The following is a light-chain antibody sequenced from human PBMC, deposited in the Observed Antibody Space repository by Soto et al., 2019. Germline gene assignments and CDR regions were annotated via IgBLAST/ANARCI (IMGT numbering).Light chain of an antibody. CDR3: STWDDSLNAVL. CDR1: SSNIGSNT. CDR2: YNN. J-gene: IGLJ2*01. Sequence: QSVLTQPPSVSGTPGQRVSMSCSGSSSNIGSNTVNWYQQFPGTAPKLLIYYNNQRPSGVPDRFSGSKSGTSASLAISGLQSEDEADYYCSTWDDSLNAVLFGGGTKLTVL. V-gene: IGLV1-44*01.